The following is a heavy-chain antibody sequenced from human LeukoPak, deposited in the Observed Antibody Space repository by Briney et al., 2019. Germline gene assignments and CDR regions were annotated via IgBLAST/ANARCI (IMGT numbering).Heavy chain of an antibody. V-gene: IGHV4-38-2*02. J-gene: IGHJ5*02. D-gene: IGHD6-13*01. Sequence: SETLSLTCTVSGYSISSGYYWGWIRQPPGKGLEWIGSIYHSGKTYYNPSLKSPVTISVDTSKNQFSLKLSSVTAADTAVYYCAREGDSSSVGWFDPWGQGTLVTVAS. CDR2: IYHSGKT. CDR3: AREGDSSSVGWFDP. CDR1: GYSISSGYY.